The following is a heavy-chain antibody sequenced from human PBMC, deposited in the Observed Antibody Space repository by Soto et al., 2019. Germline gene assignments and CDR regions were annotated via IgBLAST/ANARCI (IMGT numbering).Heavy chain of an antibody. CDR2: ISAYNGNT. V-gene: IGHV1-18*04. Sequence: QVQLVQSGAEVKKPGASVKDSCKASGYTFTSYGISWVRQAPGQGLEWMGWISAYNGNTNYAQKLQGRVTMTTDTSTSTAYMELRSLRSDDTAVYYCARDWGHSSGWYYYYYGMDVWGQGTTVTVSS. CDR3: ARDWGHSSGWYYYYYGMDV. J-gene: IGHJ6*02. D-gene: IGHD6-19*01. CDR1: GYTFTSYG.